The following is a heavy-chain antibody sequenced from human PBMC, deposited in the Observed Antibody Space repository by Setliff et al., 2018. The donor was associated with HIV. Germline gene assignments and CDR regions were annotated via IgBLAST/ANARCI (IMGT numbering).Heavy chain of an antibody. V-gene: IGHV4-39*01. J-gene: IGHJ6*03. CDR3: ARQGGYSGYGFYYYYYYMDV. CDR1: GGSISSNSYY. Sequence: LSLTCTVSGGSISSNSYYWGWIRQPPGKGLEWIGSIYYSGSTYYNPSLKSRVTISVDTSKNQFSLKLSSVTAADTAVYYCARQGGYSGYGFYYYYYYMDVWGRGTTVTVSS. CDR2: IYYSGST. D-gene: IGHD5-12*01.